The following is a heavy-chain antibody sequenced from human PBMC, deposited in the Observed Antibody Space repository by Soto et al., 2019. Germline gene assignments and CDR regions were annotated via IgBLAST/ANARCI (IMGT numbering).Heavy chain of an antibody. CDR2: IYHSGRA. CDR3: AGQTSRITGLSY. CDR1: GESFNGYY. Sequence: SETLSLTCTAYGESFNGYYWSWIRQPPGKGLEWIGEIYHSGRATYSPSLQSRVTISVNKSEKQFSLKLTSVTAADTAVYYCAGQTSRITGLSYWGQGTPVTVSS. D-gene: IGHD1-20*01. V-gene: IGHV4-34*01. J-gene: IGHJ4*02.